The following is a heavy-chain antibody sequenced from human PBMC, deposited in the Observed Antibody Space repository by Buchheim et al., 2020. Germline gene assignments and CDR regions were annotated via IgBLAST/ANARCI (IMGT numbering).Heavy chain of an antibody. CDR3: ARRYSGTYVFDY. Sequence: QVQLVQSGAEVKKPGASVKVSCKASGYTLTNYYMHWVRQAPGQGLEWMGIINPSGGSTTYAQKFQGRVTMTRDTSTSTVYMELTSLRSEDTAVYYCARRYSGTYVFDYWGQGTL. D-gene: IGHD1-26*01. CDR1: GYTLTNYY. J-gene: IGHJ4*02. CDR2: INPSGGST. V-gene: IGHV1-46*03.